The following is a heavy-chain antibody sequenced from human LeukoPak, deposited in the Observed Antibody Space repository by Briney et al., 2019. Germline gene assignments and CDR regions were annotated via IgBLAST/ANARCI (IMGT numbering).Heavy chain of an antibody. D-gene: IGHD3-10*01. CDR2: LNPNSGGT. Sequence: GASVKVSCKASGYTFTSYAMHWVRQAPGQRLEWMGWLNPNSGGTNYAQKFQGRVTMTRDTSISTAYMELSRLRSDDTAVYYCARQRRTSWFDYWGQGTLVTVSS. CDR3: ARQRRTSWFDY. J-gene: IGHJ4*02. V-gene: IGHV1-2*02. CDR1: GYTFTSYA.